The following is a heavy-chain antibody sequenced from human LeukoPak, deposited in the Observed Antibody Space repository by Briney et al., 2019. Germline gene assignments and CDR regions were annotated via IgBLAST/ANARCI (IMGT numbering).Heavy chain of an antibody. CDR1: GGTFSSYA. CDR3: ARSDTAMTTYYYYYYMDV. J-gene: IGHJ6*03. D-gene: IGHD5-18*01. CDR2: IIPIFGTA. V-gene: IGHV1-69*13. Sequence: SVKVSCKASGGTFSSYAISWVRQAPGQGLEWMGGIIPIFGTANYAQKFQGRVTITADESTSTAYMELSSLRSEDTAVYYCARSDTAMTTYYYYYYMDVWGKGTTVTISS.